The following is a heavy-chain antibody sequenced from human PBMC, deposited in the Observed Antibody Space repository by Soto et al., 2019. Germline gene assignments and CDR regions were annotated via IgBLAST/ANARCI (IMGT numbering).Heavy chain of an antibody. CDR1: GYTFTSYC. V-gene: IGHV1-46*01. J-gene: IGHJ6*02. D-gene: IGHD1-1*01. CDR3: ARDERLEKVYYGMDV. CDR2: INPSGGST. Sequence: GASVKVSCKASGYTFTSYCMHWVRQAPGQGLEWMGIINPSGGSTSYAQKFQGRVTMTRDTSTSTVYMELSSLRSEDTAVYYCARDERLEKVYYGMDVWGQGTTVTVSS.